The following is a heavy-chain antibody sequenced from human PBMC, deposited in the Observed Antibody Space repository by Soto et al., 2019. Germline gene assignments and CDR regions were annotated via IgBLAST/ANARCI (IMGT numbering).Heavy chain of an antibody. D-gene: IGHD6-19*01. Sequence: GESLKISCAASGFTFSSYEMNWVRQAPGKGLEWVSYISSSGSTIYYADSVKGRFTISRDNAKNSLYLQMNSLRAEDTAVYYCARSSSGWYGNGAFDIWGQGTMVTVSS. V-gene: IGHV3-48*03. CDR2: ISSSGSTI. J-gene: IGHJ3*02. CDR3: ARSSSGWYGNGAFDI. CDR1: GFTFSSYE.